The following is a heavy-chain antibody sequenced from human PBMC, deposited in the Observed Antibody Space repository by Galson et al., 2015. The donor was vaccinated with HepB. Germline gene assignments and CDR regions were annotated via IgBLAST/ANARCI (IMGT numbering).Heavy chain of an antibody. V-gene: IGHV3-30*04. D-gene: IGHD2-21*01. CDR2: ISYDGSNK. J-gene: IGHJ5*02. Sequence: SLRLSCAASGFTFSSCAMHWVRQAPGKGLEWVAVISYDGSNKYYADSVKGRFTISRDNSKNTLYLQMNSLRAEDTAVYYCAREGQHIRLDPWGQGTLVTVSS. CDR3: AREGQHIRLDP. CDR1: GFTFSSCA.